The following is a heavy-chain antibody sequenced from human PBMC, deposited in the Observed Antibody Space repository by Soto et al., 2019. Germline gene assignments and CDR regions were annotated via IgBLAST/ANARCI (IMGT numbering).Heavy chain of an antibody. CDR1: GGSISSRSFF. J-gene: IGHJ4*02. CDR2: IYYSRST. D-gene: IGHD3-22*01. CDR3: ARLYGSGYYSPDY. V-gene: IGHV4-39*01. Sequence: QVQLQESGPGLVKSAETLSLTCTVSGGSISSRSFFWGWIRQPPGRGPEWIGSIYYSRSTYYNPSLKSRVTISADTSKNQFSLQLRSVTAADTAVYYCARLYGSGYYSPDYWGQGTLVTVSS.